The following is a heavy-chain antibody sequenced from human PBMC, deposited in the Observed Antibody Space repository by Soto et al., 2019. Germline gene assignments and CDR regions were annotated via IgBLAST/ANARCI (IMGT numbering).Heavy chain of an antibody. CDR1: GFTFSSYG. J-gene: IGHJ4*02. D-gene: IGHD3-22*01. Sequence: EVQLVESGGGLVKPGGSLRLSCAASGFTFSSYGMNWVRQAPGKGLEWVSSISSSSSYIYYADSVKGRFTISRDNAKNSLYLQMNSLRAEDTAVYYCARGLHYYDSSVYYGYWGQGTLVTVSS. CDR2: ISSSSSYI. CDR3: ARGLHYYDSSVYYGY. V-gene: IGHV3-21*01.